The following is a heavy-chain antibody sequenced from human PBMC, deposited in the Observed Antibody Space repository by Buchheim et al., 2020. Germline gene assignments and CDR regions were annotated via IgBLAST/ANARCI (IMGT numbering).Heavy chain of an antibody. CDR1: GFTVSSNY. CDR3: ARVPDDYYYYYGMDV. V-gene: IGHV3-66*01. Sequence: EVQLVESGGGLVQPGGSLILSCAASGFTVSSNYMSWVRQAPGKGLEWVSVIYSGGSTYYADSVKGRFTISRDNAKNTLYLQMNSLRAEDTAVYYCARVPDDYYYYYGMDVWGQGTT. CDR2: IYSGGST. J-gene: IGHJ6*02.